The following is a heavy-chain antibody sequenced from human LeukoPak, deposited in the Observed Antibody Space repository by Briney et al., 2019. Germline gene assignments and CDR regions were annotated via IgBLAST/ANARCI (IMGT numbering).Heavy chain of an antibody. CDR1: GFTFSTYS. D-gene: IGHD6-6*01. J-gene: IGHJ4*02. CDR2: ISSGSSYI. V-gene: IGHV3-21*01. CDR3: ARDRFEYSSSFEYY. Sequence: PGGSLRLSCAASGFTFSTYSTNWVRQAPGKGLEWVSSISSGSSYIYYADSVKGRFTISRDNAKNSLFLQMNSLRAEDTAVYYCARDRFEYSSSFEYYWGQGTLVTVSS.